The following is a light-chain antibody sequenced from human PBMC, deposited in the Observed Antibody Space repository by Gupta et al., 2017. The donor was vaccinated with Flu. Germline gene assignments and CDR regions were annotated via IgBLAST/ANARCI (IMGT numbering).Light chain of an antibody. CDR3: QQYGSSTPIT. V-gene: IGKV3-20*01. CDR1: QSVDSSY. CDR2: GAS. Sequence: TLSLSPGERASLSCRASQSVDSSYLAWYQQRPGQAPRLLMHGASSRATGIPDRFSGSGSGTDFTLTISRLQPEDFAVYYCQQYGSSTPITFGQGTRLEIK. J-gene: IGKJ5*01.